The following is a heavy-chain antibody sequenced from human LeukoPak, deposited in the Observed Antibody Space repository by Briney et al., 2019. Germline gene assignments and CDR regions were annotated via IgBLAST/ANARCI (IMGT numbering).Heavy chain of an antibody. Sequence: KVQGRVTMTRETSTSTAYMELKSLTSDDTAVYYCARKGCGGDCYMLDHWGQGTLVTVSS. CDR3: ARKGCGGDCYMLDH. D-gene: IGHD2-21*02. V-gene: IGHV1-18*01. J-gene: IGHJ4*02.